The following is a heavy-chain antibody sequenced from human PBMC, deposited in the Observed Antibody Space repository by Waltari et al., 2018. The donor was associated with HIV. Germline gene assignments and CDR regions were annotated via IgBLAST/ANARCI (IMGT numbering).Heavy chain of an antibody. J-gene: IGHJ3*02. D-gene: IGHD3-16*01. Sequence: QVQLVESGGGVVQPGRSLRLSCAASGFTFSSYAMHWVRQAPGKGLEWVAVISYDGSNKYYADSVKGRFTISRDNSKNTLYLQMNSLRAEDTAVYYCARDRRLSAFDIWGQGTMVTVSS. CDR1: GFTFSSYA. V-gene: IGHV3-30-3*01. CDR2: ISYDGSNK. CDR3: ARDRRLSAFDI.